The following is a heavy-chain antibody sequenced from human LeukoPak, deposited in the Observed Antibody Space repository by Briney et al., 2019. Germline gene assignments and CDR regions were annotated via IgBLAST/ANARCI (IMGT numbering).Heavy chain of an antibody. CDR2: INSDGNTT. V-gene: IGHV3-74*01. D-gene: IGHD6-6*01. J-gene: IGHJ4*02. Sequence: GGSLRLSCAASGFTFSHYWMHWVRQAPGRGLVWVSRINSDGNTTSYADSVKGRFTVSRDNAKNTLYLQMNSLRAEDTAVYYCARDFVEFDYWGQGTLVTVSS. CDR3: ARDFVEFDY. CDR1: GFTFSHYW.